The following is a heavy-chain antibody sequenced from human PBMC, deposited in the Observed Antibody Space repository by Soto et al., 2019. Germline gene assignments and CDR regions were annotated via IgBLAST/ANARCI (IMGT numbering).Heavy chain of an antibody. Sequence: KSSETLSLTCTVSGGSISSYYWSWIRQPPGKGLEWIGYIYYSGSTNYNPSLKSRVTISVDTSKNQFSLKLSSVTAADTAVYYCARGYSSSGEDWFDPWGQGTLVTVSS. D-gene: IGHD6-13*01. CDR2: IYYSGST. CDR1: GGSISSYY. V-gene: IGHV4-59*01. J-gene: IGHJ5*02. CDR3: ARGYSSSGEDWFDP.